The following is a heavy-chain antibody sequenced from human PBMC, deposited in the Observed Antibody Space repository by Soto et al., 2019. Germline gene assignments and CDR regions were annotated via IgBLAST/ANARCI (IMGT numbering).Heavy chain of an antibody. J-gene: IGHJ4*02. CDR1: GFTFDDYA. D-gene: IGHD2-15*01. Sequence: EVQLVESGGGLVQPGRSLRLSCAASGFTFDDYAFHWVRQAPRKGLEWVSGISWNRGFIGYVDSVQGRFTISRDNAKNSLYLQMNSLRAEDTSLYYCTRSIGPSCYSSFDYFGQGTLVIVSS. CDR2: ISWNRGFI. V-gene: IGHV3-9*01. CDR3: TRSIGPSCYSSFDY.